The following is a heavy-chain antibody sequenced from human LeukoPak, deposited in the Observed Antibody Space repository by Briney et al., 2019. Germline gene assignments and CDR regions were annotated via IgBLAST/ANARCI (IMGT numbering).Heavy chain of an antibody. J-gene: IGHJ4*02. V-gene: IGHV3-23*01. Sequence: GGSLRLSCAASGFTVSNNYMSWVRQAPGKGLEWVSAISGSGGSTYYADSVKGRFTISRDNSKNTLYLQMNSLRAEDTAVYYCATEPYYDFWSGYLDYFDYWGQGTLVTVSS. CDR1: GFTVSNNY. CDR2: ISGSGGST. D-gene: IGHD3-3*01. CDR3: ATEPYYDFWSGYLDYFDY.